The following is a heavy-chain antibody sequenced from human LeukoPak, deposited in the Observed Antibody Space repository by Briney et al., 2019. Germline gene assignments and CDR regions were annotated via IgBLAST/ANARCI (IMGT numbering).Heavy chain of an antibody. D-gene: IGHD5-12*01. CDR3: ARGRGYSGYLLAGLDY. CDR1: GVSISSYY. J-gene: IGHJ4*02. V-gene: IGHV4-59*01. Sequence: SETLSLTCTVSGVSISSYYWSWIRQPPGKGLEWIGYIYYSGSTNYNPSLKSRVTISVDTSKNQFSLKLSSVSAADTAVYYCARGRGYSGYLLAGLDYWGQGTLVTVSS. CDR2: IYYSGST.